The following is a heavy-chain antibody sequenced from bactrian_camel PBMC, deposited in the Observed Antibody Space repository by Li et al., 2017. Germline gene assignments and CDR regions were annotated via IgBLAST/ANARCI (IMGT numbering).Heavy chain of an antibody. Sequence: VQLVESGGGSVQAGGSLRLSCAASGYTISTNCMGWFRQAPGNEREGVASIDSDGRTRYADSVKGRFSISKDNAGSTLYLQMDSLNPEDTAMYYCAADLASGAYCFSSDRIAWGQGTQVTVSS. CDR2: IDSDGRT. CDR3: AADLASGAYCFSSDRIA. D-gene: IGHD2*01. J-gene: IGHJ4*01. V-gene: IGHV3S53*01. CDR1: GYTISTNC.